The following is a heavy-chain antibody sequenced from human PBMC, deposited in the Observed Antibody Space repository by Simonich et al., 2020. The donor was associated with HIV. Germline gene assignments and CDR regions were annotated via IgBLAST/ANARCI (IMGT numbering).Heavy chain of an antibody. CDR2: IWDDGSNK. D-gene: IGHD2-8*01. CDR1: GFTFSSYG. V-gene: IGHV3-33*01. Sequence: QVQLVESGGGVVQPGRSLRLSCAASGFTFSSYGMHWVRQAPGKGLEWVEVIWDDGSNKYYADSVKGRFTISRDNSKNTLYLQMNSLRAEDTAVYFCARDFYYCANYVCYTGGVVDYWGQGTLVTVSS. CDR3: ARDFYYCANYVCYTGGVVDY. J-gene: IGHJ4*02.